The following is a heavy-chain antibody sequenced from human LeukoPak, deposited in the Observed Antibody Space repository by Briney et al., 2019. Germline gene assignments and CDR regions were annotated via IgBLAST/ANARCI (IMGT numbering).Heavy chain of an antibody. CDR1: GFTFSTYA. CDR2: ISSNGGST. Sequence: GGSLRLSCAASGFTFSTYAMHWVRQAPGKGLEYVSAISSNGGSTYYANSVKGRFTISRDNSKKTLYLQMGSLRTEDMAVYYCARTPEFCSGGSCYSEGYFDYWGQGTLVTVSS. J-gene: IGHJ4*02. CDR3: ARTPEFCSGGSCYSEGYFDY. V-gene: IGHV3-64*01. D-gene: IGHD2-15*01.